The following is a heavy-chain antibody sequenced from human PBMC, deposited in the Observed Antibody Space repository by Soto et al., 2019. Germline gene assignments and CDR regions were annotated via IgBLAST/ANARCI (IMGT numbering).Heavy chain of an antibody. CDR1: GFTLSSYE. CDR2: ISGSGRTI. J-gene: IGHJ4*02. Sequence: EVQLVESGGGLVQPGGSLRLSCAAYGFTLSSYEMNWVRQAPGKGLEWVSYISGSGRTIYYADSVKGRFTISRDNAKNSLYLQMNSLRAEDTAVYYCARSGTYEPLYYWGQGTLVTVSS. V-gene: IGHV3-48*03. D-gene: IGHD1-26*01. CDR3: ARSGTYEPLYY.